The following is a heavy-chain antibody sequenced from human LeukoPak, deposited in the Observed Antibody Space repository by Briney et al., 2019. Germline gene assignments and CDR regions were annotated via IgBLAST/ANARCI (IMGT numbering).Heavy chain of an antibody. CDR3: TTDPQWGT. J-gene: IGHJ3*01. Sequence: GGSLRLSCAASGITFSDAWMNWVRQGPGKGLEWVGRIKSKKDGWATEYAAFVKGRLTISRDDSKNTLYLQMNSLENEDTAVYYCTTDPQWGTWGQGTMVTVSS. D-gene: IGHD1-26*01. CDR2: IKSKKDGWAT. CDR1: GITFSDAW. V-gene: IGHV3-15*01.